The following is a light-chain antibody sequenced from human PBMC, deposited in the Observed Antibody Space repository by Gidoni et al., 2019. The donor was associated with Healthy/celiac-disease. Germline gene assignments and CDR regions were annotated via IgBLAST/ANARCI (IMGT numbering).Light chain of an antibody. J-gene: IGKJ1*01. CDR1: QSISSY. Sequence: DIQMPQSPSSLAASVGDRVTITCRASQSISSYLNWYQQKPGKAPKLLIYAASSLQSGVPSRFSGSVSGTDFTLTISSLLPEDFATYYCQQSYSTPRTFGQGTKVEIK. CDR3: QQSYSTPRT. CDR2: AAS. V-gene: IGKV1-39*01.